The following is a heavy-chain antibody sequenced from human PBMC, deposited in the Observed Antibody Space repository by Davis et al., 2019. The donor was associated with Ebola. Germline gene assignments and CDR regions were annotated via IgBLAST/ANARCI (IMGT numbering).Heavy chain of an antibody. CDR1: GGSISSYY. CDR3: AGMNYYGSGTYFKGFNWFDP. J-gene: IGHJ5*02. Sequence: SETLSLTCTVSGGSISSYYWSWIRQPPGKGLEWIGYIYYSGSTNYNPSLKSRVTISVDTSKNQFSLKLRSVAAADTAVYYCAGMNYYGSGTYFKGFNWFDPWGQGTLVTVSS. CDR2: IYYSGST. V-gene: IGHV4-59*01. D-gene: IGHD3-10*01.